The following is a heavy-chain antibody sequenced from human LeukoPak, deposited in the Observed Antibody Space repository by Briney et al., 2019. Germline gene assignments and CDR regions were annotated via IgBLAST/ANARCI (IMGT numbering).Heavy chain of an antibody. CDR3: ASPMIVVAPGAFDI. D-gene: IGHD3-22*01. CDR1: GFTFSSYS. Sequence: PGGSLRLSXAASGFTFSSYSMNWVRQAPGKGLEWVSSISSSSSYIYYADSVKGRFTISRDNAKNSLYLQMNSLRAEDTAVYYCASPMIVVAPGAFDIWGQRTMVTVSS. V-gene: IGHV3-21*01. J-gene: IGHJ3*02. CDR2: ISSSSSYI.